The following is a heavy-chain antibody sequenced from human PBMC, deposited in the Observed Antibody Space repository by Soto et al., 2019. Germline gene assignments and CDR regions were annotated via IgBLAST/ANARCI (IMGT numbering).Heavy chain of an antibody. V-gene: IGHV1-2*04. CDR3: ARERFGYCSSTSCYASYYYYGMDV. CDR2: INPNSGGT. CDR1: GYTFTGYY. Sequence: EASVKVSCKASGYTFTGYYMHWVRQAPGQGLEWMGWINPNSGGTNYAQKFQGWVTMTRDTSISTAYMELSRLRSDDTAVYYCARERFGYCSSTSCYASYYYYGMDVWGQGTTVTVSS. J-gene: IGHJ6*02. D-gene: IGHD2-2*03.